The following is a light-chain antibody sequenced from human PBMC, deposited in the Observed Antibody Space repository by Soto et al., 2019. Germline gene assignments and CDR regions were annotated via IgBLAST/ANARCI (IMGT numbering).Light chain of an antibody. Sequence: DIQMTQSPSTLSASVGDRVAITCRASQSISSWLAWYQQKPGKAPKLLIYDASSLESGVPSRFSGSGSGTEFTLTISSLQADDVATYYCQQYNSRTWTFGQGTKVDIK. CDR3: QQYNSRTWT. V-gene: IGKV1-5*01. CDR2: DAS. J-gene: IGKJ1*01. CDR1: QSISSW.